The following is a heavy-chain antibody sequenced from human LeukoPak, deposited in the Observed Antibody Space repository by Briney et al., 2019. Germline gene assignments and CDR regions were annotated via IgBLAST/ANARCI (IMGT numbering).Heavy chain of an antibody. CDR2: ISYDGSNK. Sequence: PGGSLRLSCAASGFTFSSYAMHWVRQAPGKGLEWVAVISYDGSNKYYADSVKGRFTISRDNSKNTLYLQMNSLRAEDTAVYYCAKEWELYYFDYWGQGTLVTVSS. CDR1: GFTFSSYA. CDR3: AKEWELYYFDY. D-gene: IGHD1-26*01. V-gene: IGHV3-30-3*01. J-gene: IGHJ4*02.